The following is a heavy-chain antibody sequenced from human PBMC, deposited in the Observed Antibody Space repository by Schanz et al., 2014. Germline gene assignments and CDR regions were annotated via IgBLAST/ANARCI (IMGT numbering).Heavy chain of an antibody. CDR3: ARHLPGGYNNHGWFDP. D-gene: IGHD4-4*01. V-gene: IGHV4-59*08. J-gene: IGHJ5*02. CDR1: GGSIRGYY. CDR2: VHSSGST. Sequence: QVQLQESGPGLVKPSETLSLTCTVSGGSIRGYYCSWIRQPPGKGLEWIGYVHSSGSTNYNSSLKSRVTITVDTPKTQFPLKLSSVPAADTAVYYCARHLPGGYNNHGWFDPWGQGTLVTVSS.